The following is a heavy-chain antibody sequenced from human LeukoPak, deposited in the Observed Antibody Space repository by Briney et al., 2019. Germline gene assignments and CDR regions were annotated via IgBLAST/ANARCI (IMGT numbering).Heavy chain of an antibody. CDR2: ISSSSSYI. V-gene: IGHV3-21*01. J-gene: IGHJ6*02. CDR3: ARAPRMDV. Sequence: GGSLRLSCAASGFTFSSYSMNWVRQAPGKGLEWVSSISSSSSYIYYADSVKGRFTITRDNVKKSLYLQINSLRAEDTAVYYCARAPRMDVWGQGTTVTVSS. CDR1: GFTFSSYS.